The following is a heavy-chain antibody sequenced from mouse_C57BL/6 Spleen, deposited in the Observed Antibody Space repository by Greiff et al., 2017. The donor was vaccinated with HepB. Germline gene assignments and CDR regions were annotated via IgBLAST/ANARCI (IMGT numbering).Heavy chain of an antibody. CDR2: TYPGDGDT. CDR1: GYAFSSSW. CDR3: ARRGYDGYAMDY. Sequence: VKVVESGPELVKPGASVKISCKASGYAFSSSWMNWVKQRPGKGLEWIGRTYPGDGDTNYNGKFKGKATLTADKSSSTAYMQLSSLTSEDSAVYFCARRGYDGYAMDYWGQGTSVTVSS. J-gene: IGHJ4*01. D-gene: IGHD2-2*01. V-gene: IGHV1-82*01.